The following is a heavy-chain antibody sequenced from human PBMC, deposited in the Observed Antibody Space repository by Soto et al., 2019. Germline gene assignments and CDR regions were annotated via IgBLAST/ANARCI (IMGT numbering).Heavy chain of an antibody. CDR1: GGTFSSYA. D-gene: IGHD5-18*01. J-gene: IGHJ4*02. Sequence: QVQLVQSGAEVKKPGSSVKVSCKASGGTFSSYAISWVRQAPGQGLEWMGGIIPIFGTANYAQKFQGRVTITADESTSTAYMELSRLRSEDTAVYYCARGGRGYSYGYEYYFDFWGQGTLVTVSS. V-gene: IGHV1-69*12. CDR2: IIPIFGTA. CDR3: ARGGRGYSYGYEYYFDF.